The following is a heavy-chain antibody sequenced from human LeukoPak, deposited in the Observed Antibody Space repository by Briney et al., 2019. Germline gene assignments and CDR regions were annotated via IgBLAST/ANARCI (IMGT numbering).Heavy chain of an antibody. CDR2: IYTSGST. CDR3: ARGPSGSPTNWFDP. D-gene: IGHD5-12*01. V-gene: IGHV4-4*07. CDR1: GGSISSYY. Sequence: PSETLSLTCTVSGGSISSYYWSWIRQPAGKGLEWIGRIYTSGSTNYNPSLKSRVTMSVDTSKNQFSLKLSSVTAADTAVYYCARGPSGSPTNWFDPWGQGTLVTVSS. J-gene: IGHJ5*02.